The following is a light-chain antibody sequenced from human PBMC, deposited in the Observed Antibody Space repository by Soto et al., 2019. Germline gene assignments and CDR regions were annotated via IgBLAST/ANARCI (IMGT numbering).Light chain of an antibody. Sequence: QSALTQPPSASGSPGQSVTISCTGTSSDVGAYTFVSWYQQLPGKAPKLIISAVSYRPSGVPDRFSGSKSGNTASLTISGLQTEDEADYYCFSYTASDMWVFGGGTKLTVL. V-gene: IGLV2-8*01. J-gene: IGLJ3*02. CDR2: AVS. CDR1: SSDVGAYTF. CDR3: FSYTASDMWV.